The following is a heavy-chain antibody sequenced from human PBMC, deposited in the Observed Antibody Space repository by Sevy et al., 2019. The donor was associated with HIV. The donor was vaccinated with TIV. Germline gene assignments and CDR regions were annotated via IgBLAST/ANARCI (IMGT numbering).Heavy chain of an antibody. CDR1: GFTFSSYW. CDR2: IKQDGSER. D-gene: IGHD3-22*01. Sequence: GGSLRLSCAASGFTFSSYWMSWVRQAPGKGLEWVANIKQDGSERYYVDSVKGRFTISRDNAKNSLYLQMNSLRAEDTAVYYCARVKSDYYDSSGYFDIWGPGTMVTVSS. V-gene: IGHV3-7*01. CDR3: ARVKSDYYDSSGYFDI. J-gene: IGHJ3*02.